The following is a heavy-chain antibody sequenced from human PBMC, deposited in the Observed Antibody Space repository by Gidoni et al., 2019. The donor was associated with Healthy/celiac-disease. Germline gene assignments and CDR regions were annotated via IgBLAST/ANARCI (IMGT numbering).Heavy chain of an antibody. V-gene: IGHV4-31*03. Sequence: QVQLQESGPGLVTPSQTLSLPCPVSGRSISSGGYYWRWIRQHPGKGLEWIGYNYESGSTYYNPSLKSRVTISVDTSKNQFSLKLSSVTAADTAVYYCARELQELERRIDYWGQGTLVTVSS. CDR3: ARELQELERRIDY. D-gene: IGHD1-1*01. J-gene: IGHJ4*02. CDR1: GRSISSGGYY. CDR2: NYESGST.